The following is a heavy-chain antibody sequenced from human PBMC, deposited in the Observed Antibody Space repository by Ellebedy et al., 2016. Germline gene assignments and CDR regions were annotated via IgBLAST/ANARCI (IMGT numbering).Heavy chain of an antibody. CDR2: IGGSDDNT. CDR3: ANVGGSGTYYNGY. V-gene: IGHV3-23*01. J-gene: IGHJ4*02. D-gene: IGHD3-10*01. Sequence: GESLKISCAASGLTVSSYGMNWVRQAPGKGLEWVSSIGGSDDNTYYGDSVKGRFTISRDNSKNRLYLQMSSLKVEDTATYYCANVGGSGTYYNGYWGQGTLATVSS. CDR1: GLTVSSYG.